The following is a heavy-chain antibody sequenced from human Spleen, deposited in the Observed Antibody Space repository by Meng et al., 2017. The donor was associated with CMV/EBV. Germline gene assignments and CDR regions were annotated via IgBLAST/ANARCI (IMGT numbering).Heavy chain of an antibody. CDR1: GFSFSNFA. D-gene: IGHD2-2*02. Sequence: GESLKISCAASGFSFSNFAMNWVRQAPGKGLEWVAVISYDGSNKYYADSVKGRFTISRDNSKNTLFLQMNSLRAEDTAVYYCAKTYCNSGSCYIFDYWGQGTLVTVSS. J-gene: IGHJ4*02. CDR2: ISYDGSNK. CDR3: AKTYCNSGSCYIFDY. V-gene: IGHV3-30-3*01.